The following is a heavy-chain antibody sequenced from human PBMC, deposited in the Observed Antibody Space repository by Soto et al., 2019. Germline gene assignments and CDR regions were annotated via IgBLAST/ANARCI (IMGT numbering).Heavy chain of an antibody. CDR1: GFPFSSYG. D-gene: IGHD2-2*02. Sequence: QVQLVESGGGVVQPGKSLRLSCAASGFPFSSYGIHWVRQAPGKGLEWVAIISYDGNTKDYADSVKGRFIISRDNSKSTLYLEMHSLRHEDTAIYYCAKSRVIGTGSYTDMDVWGQGTTVTVSS. J-gene: IGHJ6*02. V-gene: IGHV3-30*18. CDR2: ISYDGNTK. CDR3: AKSRVIGTGSYTDMDV.